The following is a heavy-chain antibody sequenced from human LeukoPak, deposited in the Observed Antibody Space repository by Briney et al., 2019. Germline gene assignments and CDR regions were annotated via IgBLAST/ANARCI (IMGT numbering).Heavy chain of an antibody. CDR3: ATDGVYDSSGYGFYGY. Sequence: PSETLSLTCIVSGGAISSGSYYWGWIRQPPGKGLEWIGSMYYTGSTYNSPSLKSRVTISVDTSKNQFSLKLSSVTAADTAVYYCATDGVYDSSGYGFYGYWGQGTLVTVSS. D-gene: IGHD3-22*01. CDR2: MYYTGST. V-gene: IGHV4-39*01. J-gene: IGHJ4*02. CDR1: GGAISSGSYY.